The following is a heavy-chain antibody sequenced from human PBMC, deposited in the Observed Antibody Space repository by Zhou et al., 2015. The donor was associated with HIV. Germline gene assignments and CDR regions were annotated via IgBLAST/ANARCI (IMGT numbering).Heavy chain of an antibody. D-gene: IGHD2-15*01. Sequence: QVQLVQSGAEMKKPGASVKVSCKTSGYTFTTYGITWVRQAPGEGLEWLGWISPNSGTTNYAPKLQGRVTMTTDTSTRTVYMDLRSLRSDDTAVYYCARAPSPMTRGGYQFEFWGQGTRVTVSS. J-gene: IGHJ4*02. CDR2: ISPNSGTT. V-gene: IGHV1-18*01. CDR1: GYTFTTYG. CDR3: ARAPSPMTRGGYQFEF.